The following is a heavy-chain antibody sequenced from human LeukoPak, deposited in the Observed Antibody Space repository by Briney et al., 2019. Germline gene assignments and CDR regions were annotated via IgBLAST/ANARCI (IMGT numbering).Heavy chain of an antibody. Sequence: SETLSLACSVSGGSVSSNYWAWLRQPPGKGPEWIGYIYHSGYAKYNPSFKSRVTMSVDTSKSQFSLQLTSATAADTAVYYCARHNIASDGARLFDFWGRGTLVAVSS. CDR3: ARHNIASDGARLFDF. V-gene: IGHV4-59*08. D-gene: IGHD4-17*01. CDR1: GGSVSSNY. J-gene: IGHJ4*02. CDR2: IYHSGYA.